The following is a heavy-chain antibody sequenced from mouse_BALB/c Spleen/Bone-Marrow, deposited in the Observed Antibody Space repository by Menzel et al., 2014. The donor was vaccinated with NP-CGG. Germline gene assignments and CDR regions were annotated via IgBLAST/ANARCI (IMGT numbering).Heavy chain of an antibody. CDR3: ARDYLYYFDY. CDR1: GFTFTDHY. Sequence: EVQRVESGGGLVQPGGFLRLSCATSGFTFTDHYMSWVRRPPGKALEWLGFIRNKANGYTTEYSASVKGRSTISRDNSQSIVYLQMNTLRAEDSATYYCARDYLYYFDYWGQGTTLTVSS. V-gene: IGHV7-3*02. CDR2: IRNKANGYTT. J-gene: IGHJ2*01. D-gene: IGHD2-1*01.